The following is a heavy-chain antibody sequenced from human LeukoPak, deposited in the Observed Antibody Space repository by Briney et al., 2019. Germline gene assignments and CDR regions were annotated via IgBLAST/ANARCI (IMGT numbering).Heavy chain of an antibody. CDR3: ARGDSSGWYAFDI. V-gene: IGHV3-30-3*01. CDR2: IPYDGSNK. D-gene: IGHD6-19*01. Sequence: GGSLRLSCAASGFTFSSYAMHWVRQAPGKGLEWVAVIPYDGSNKYYADSVKGRFTISRDNSKNTLYLQMNSLRAEDTAVYYCARGDSSGWYAFDIWGQGTMVTVSS. CDR1: GFTFSSYA. J-gene: IGHJ3*02.